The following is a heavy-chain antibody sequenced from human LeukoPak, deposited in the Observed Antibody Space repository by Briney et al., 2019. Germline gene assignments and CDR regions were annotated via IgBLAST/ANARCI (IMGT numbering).Heavy chain of an antibody. CDR3: ARSAGGAARPYYMDV. J-gene: IGHJ6*03. CDR1: GFTFRNYA. D-gene: IGHD6-6*01. V-gene: IGHV3-23*01. Sequence: AGSLRLSCAASGFTFRNYAMTWVRQAAGKGLEWVSGIRNNGDSTDYSDSVKGRFTISRDNAKNSLYLQMNSLRAEDTAVYYCARSAGGAARPYYMDVWGKGTTVTVSS. CDR2: IRNNGDST.